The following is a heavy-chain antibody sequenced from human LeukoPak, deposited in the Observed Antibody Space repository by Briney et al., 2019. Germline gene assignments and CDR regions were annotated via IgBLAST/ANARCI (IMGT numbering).Heavy chain of an antibody. CDR2: VSAGGGTT. Sequence: GGSLRLSCAASGFTFSSYAMSWVRQAPGKGLKWVSGVSAGGGTTYYADSVKGRFTISRDNSKNTLYLQMSSLRAEDTAVYYCAKDRREDGSGSYFFDWGQGTLLTVSS. CDR3: AKDRREDGSGSYFFD. D-gene: IGHD3-10*01. J-gene: IGHJ4*02. V-gene: IGHV3-23*01. CDR1: GFTFSSYA.